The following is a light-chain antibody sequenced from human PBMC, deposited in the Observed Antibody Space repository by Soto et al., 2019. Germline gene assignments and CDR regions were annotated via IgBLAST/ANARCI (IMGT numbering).Light chain of an antibody. CDR3: ASYTSSITYV. J-gene: IGLJ1*01. Sequence: QSVLTQPASVSGSPGQSITISCTGTSSGVGGYNFVSWYQHHPGKAPKLIIYDVSNRPSGVSNCFSGSKSGNTASLTISGLQAEDEADYYCASYTSSITYVFGTGTKVTVL. CDR2: DVS. V-gene: IGLV2-14*03. CDR1: SSGVGGYNF.